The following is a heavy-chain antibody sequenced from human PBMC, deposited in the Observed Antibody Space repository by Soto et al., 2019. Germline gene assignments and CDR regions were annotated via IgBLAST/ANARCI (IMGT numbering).Heavy chain of an antibody. CDR1: GGSINSFH. CDR3: ARHGSY. V-gene: IGHV4-59*08. CDR2: THYGGST. J-gene: IGHJ4*02. Sequence: QVQLQESGPGLVKPSETLSLTCTVSGGSINSFHWSWIRQPPGKGLEWIGYTHYGGSTNYNPSLKSRLTISVDTSKNQFSLRLRSVTAADTAVYYCARHGSYWGQGTLVAVSS.